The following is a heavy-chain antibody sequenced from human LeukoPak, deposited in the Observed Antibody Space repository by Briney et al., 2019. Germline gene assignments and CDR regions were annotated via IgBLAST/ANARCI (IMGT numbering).Heavy chain of an antibody. J-gene: IGHJ4*02. CDR3: ARDLRGAYMDCFDY. D-gene: IGHD3-16*01. Sequence: SETLSLTSTVSGGSISSGTYYWGWIRQPPGKGLEWIGSIYHSGNAYYNQSLMSRVTISVDTSKNQFSLKVSSATAADTAVYYCARDLRGAYMDCFDYWGQGTLVTVSS. CDR1: GGSISSGTYY. CDR2: IYHSGNA. V-gene: IGHV4-39*07.